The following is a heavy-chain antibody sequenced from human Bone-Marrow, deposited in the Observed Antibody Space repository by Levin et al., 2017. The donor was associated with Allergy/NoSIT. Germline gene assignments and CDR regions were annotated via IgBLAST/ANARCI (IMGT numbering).Heavy chain of an antibody. CDR3: ARLGLVPTSWPYGMDV. D-gene: IGHD2-2*01. Sequence: SSETLSLTCTVSGGSISSYYWSWIRQPPGKGLEWIGYIYYSGSTNYNPSLKSRVTISVDTSKNQFSLKLSSVTAADTAVYYCARLGLVPTSWPYGMDVWGQGTTVTVSS. CDR2: IYYSGST. J-gene: IGHJ6*02. CDR1: GGSISSYY. V-gene: IGHV4-59*01.